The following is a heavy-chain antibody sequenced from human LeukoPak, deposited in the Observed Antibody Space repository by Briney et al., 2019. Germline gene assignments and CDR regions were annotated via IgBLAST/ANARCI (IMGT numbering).Heavy chain of an antibody. D-gene: IGHD3-22*01. CDR2: ISSSSGYI. Sequence: GGSLRLSCAASGFTFSSYGMSWVRQAPGKGLEWVSSISSSSGYIYYADSVKGRFTISRDNAKNSLYLQMNSLRAEDTAVYYCARYLSEGYDSSGYYYEDDYWGQGTLVTVSS. CDR1: GFTFSSYG. CDR3: ARYLSEGYDSSGYYYEDDY. V-gene: IGHV3-21*01. J-gene: IGHJ4*02.